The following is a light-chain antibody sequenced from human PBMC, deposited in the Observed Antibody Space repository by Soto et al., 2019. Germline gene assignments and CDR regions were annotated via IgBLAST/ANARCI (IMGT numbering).Light chain of an antibody. CDR1: QSVSSSY. Sequence: EIVLTQSPATLSLSPGERATLSCGASQSVSSSYLAWYQQKPGLAPRLLIYDASSRATGIPDRFSGSGSGTDFTLIISSLEPEDFAVYYCQQYGSSPITFGQGTRLEIK. V-gene: IGKV3D-20*01. CDR3: QQYGSSPIT. CDR2: DAS. J-gene: IGKJ5*01.